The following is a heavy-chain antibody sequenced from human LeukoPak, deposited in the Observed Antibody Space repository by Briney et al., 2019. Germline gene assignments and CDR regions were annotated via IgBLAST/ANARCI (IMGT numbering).Heavy chain of an antibody. V-gene: IGHV4-34*01. D-gene: IGHD3-9*01. Sequence: SETLSLTCAVYGGSFSGYYWSWIRQPPGKGLEWIGEINHSGSTNYNPSLKSRVTISVDTSKNQFSLELSSVTAADTAVYYCARFDGFVRTFDYWGQGTLVTVSS. J-gene: IGHJ4*02. CDR3: ARFDGFVRTFDY. CDR1: GGSFSGYY. CDR2: INHSGST.